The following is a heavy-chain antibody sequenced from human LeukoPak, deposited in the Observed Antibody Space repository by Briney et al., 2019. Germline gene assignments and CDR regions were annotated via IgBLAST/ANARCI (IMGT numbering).Heavy chain of an antibody. D-gene: IGHD6-13*01. CDR3: TRGHRSSSWINWFDP. J-gene: IGHJ5*02. V-gene: IGHV3-74*01. Sequence: GWSLTLSCADSVFTLRSQWMHWVRPGPGKGLVWVSRINRDGSSTFYADSARGRFPISRDNAKNTLYLQMNSLRAEDTAVYYCTRGHRSSSWINWFDPWGQGTLVTVSS. CDR1: VFTLRSQW. CDR2: INRDGSST.